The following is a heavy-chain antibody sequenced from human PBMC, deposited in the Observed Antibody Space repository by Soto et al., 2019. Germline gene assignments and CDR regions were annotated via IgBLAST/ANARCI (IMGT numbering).Heavy chain of an antibody. CDR2: ISGYSGNT. CDR1: GYTFSSYG. Sequence: QVQLVQSGAEVKKPGASVKVSCKTSGYTFSSYGISWVRQAPGQGLEWMGWISGYSGNTNYAQNLQGRVIMTTDTSTSTAYMELRSLRSDDTAVYYCAREGSGSQYSQYFEYWGQGTLVTVSA. D-gene: IGHD1-26*01. J-gene: IGHJ4*02. V-gene: IGHV1-18*01. CDR3: AREGSGSQYSQYFEY.